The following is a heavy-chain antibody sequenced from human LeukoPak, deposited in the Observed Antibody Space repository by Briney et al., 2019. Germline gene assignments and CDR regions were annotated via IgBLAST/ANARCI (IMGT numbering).Heavy chain of an antibody. CDR3: ARSESIAARSANWFDP. D-gene: IGHD6-6*01. Sequence: SQTLSLTCTVSGGSISSGSYYWSWIRQPAGKGLEWIGRIYTSGSTNYNPSLKSRVTISVDTSKNQFSLKLSSVTAADTAVYYCARSESIAARSANWFDPWGQGTLVTVSS. V-gene: IGHV4-61*02. CDR1: GGSISSGSYY. CDR2: IYTSGST. J-gene: IGHJ5*02.